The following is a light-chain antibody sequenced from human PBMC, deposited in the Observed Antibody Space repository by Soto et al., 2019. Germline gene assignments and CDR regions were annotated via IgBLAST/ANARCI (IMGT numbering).Light chain of an antibody. CDR2: EGS. CDR3: CSYAGGTTWV. J-gene: IGLJ3*02. V-gene: IGLV2-23*01. CDR1: SSDVGSYNL. Sequence: QSVLTQPASVSGSPGQSITISCTGTSSDVGSYNLVSWHQQHPGKAPKLIIYEGSKRPSEVSDRFSGSKSGNTASLTVSGLQAEDEADYYCCSYAGGTTWVFGGGTKLTVL.